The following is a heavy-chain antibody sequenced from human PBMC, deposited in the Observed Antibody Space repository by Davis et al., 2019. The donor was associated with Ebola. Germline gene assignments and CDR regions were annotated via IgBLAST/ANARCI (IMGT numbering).Heavy chain of an antibody. V-gene: IGHV5-51*01. D-gene: IGHD1-1*01. CDR2: IYPADSDT. CDR3: ARAQQLARDGMDV. J-gene: IGHJ6*02. CDR1: GYSFTSYW. Sequence: GESLKISCKGFGYSFTSYWIGWVRQMPGKGLEWMGIIYPADSDTRYSPSFQGQVTISADKSINTAYLQWSSLKASDTAIYSCARAQQLARDGMDVWGQGTTVTVSS.